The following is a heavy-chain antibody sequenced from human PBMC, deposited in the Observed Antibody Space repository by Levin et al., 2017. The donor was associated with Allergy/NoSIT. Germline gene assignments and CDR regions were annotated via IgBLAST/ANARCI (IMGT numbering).Heavy chain of an antibody. Sequence: SETLSLTCTVSGDSITRGDNYWSWIRQYPGTGLEWIGFISYSGHAHYNPSLKSRLSMSLDTSKNQFSLSLTSVTVSDTAVYYCARDECAWFGECYGMDDWGQGTTVIVSS. J-gene: IGHJ6*02. D-gene: IGHD3-10*01. V-gene: IGHV4-31*03. CDR2: ISYSGHA. CDR3: ARDECAWFGECYGMDD. CDR1: GDSITRGDNY.